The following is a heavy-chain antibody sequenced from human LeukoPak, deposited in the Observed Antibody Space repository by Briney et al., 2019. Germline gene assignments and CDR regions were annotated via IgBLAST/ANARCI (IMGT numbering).Heavy chain of an antibody. J-gene: IGHJ4*02. CDR3: AKDSPMNTVRGYFDF. CDR2: ISGSGDIT. Sequence: GGSLRPSRAASEFNFSEFVMTLVAPVTGKSAESGLVISGSGDITYYADSVKGRFTISRDNSKNTLYLQMNSLRAEDTAVYYCAKDSPMNTVRGYFDFWGQGTLVTVSS. V-gene: IGHV3-23*01. D-gene: IGHD4-17*01. CDR1: EFNFSEFV.